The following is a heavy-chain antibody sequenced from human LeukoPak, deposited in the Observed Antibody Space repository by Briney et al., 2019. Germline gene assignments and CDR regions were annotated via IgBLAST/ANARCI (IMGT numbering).Heavy chain of an antibody. CDR1: AGTSSNYP. CDR3: ARGSKYYYASGSYSADY. D-gene: IGHD3-10*01. J-gene: IGHJ4*02. CDR2: IIPSYGAP. Sequence: SVKVSCKASAGTSSNYPFNWVRQAPGQGFELMGSIIPSYGAPAYAQKFEDRITLTADKSTGTVYMELSSLRSDDTAFYYCARGSKYYYASGSYSADYWGQGSLVLVSS. V-gene: IGHV1-69*06.